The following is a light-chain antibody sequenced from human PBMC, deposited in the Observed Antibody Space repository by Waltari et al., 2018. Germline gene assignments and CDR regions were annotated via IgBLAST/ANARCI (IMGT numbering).Light chain of an antibody. J-gene: IGLJ3*02. CDR3: CAYAGSYTYWV. CDR2: DVT. V-gene: IGLV2-11*01. Sequence: QSALTQPRSVSGSPGQSVTISCTGTNSDIGAYNYVSWYQQYPGKAPELMIYDVTKRPAGVPDRFAGSKSGNTASLTISGLQAEDEADYCCCAYAGSYTYWVFGGGTKLTVL. CDR1: NSDIGAYNY.